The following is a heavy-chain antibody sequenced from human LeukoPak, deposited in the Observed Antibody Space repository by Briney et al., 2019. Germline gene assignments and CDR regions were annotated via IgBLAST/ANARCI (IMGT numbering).Heavy chain of an antibody. D-gene: IGHD2-15*01. CDR1: GFPFSSYA. J-gene: IGHJ5*02. V-gene: IGHV3-23*01. CDR2: IIASGGTT. CDR3: ARGIVVVVSATSNWFDP. Sequence: GGSLRLSCAASGFPFSSYAMSWFRQTPGKGLEWVSSIIASGGTTYYADSVKGRFTISRDNSKNTLYLQMNSLRPEDTAVYYCARGIVVVVSATSNWFDPWGQGTLVTVSS.